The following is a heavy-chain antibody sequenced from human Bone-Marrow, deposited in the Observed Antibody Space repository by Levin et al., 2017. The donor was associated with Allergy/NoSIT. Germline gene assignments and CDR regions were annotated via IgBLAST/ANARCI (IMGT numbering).Heavy chain of an antibody. CDR3: ARDNYEVSGSLTAFEV. D-gene: IGHD3-10*01. CDR1: GFAVSTNY. CDR2: ILSAGTT. V-gene: IGHV3-53*01. J-gene: IGHJ3*01. Sequence: ETLSLTCAASGFAVSTNYMTWVRQAPGKGLEWVSLILSAGTTYYADSVKGRFTISRDNSKNTLYLQMNSLRAEDTAVYYCARDNYEVSGSLTAFEVWGQGTMVTVSS.